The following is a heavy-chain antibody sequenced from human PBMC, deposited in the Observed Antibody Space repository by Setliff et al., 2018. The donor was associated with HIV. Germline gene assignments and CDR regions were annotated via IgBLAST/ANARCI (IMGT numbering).Heavy chain of an antibody. Sequence: ASVKVSCKVYGYTLSELSIHWVRQAPGKGLEWMGYFDPQDGETVYAQKFQGRVTMTEDTSTYTAYMELSGLRSEDTAVYYCAIDVIGGCLRPMPDFWGPGTLVTVSS. CDR1: GYTLSELS. D-gene: IGHD2-2*01. J-gene: IGHJ4*02. CDR2: FDPQDGET. CDR3: AIDVIGGCLRPMPDF. V-gene: IGHV1-24*01.